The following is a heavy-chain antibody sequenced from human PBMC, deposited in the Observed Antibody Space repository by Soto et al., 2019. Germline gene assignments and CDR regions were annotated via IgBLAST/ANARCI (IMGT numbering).Heavy chain of an antibody. CDR2: INHSGST. Sequence: SETLSLTCAVYGGSFSGYYWSWIHQPPGKGLEWIGEINHSGSTNYNPSLKSRVTISVDTSKNQFSLKLSSVTAADTAVYYWARGILAELAAAGTYFDYWGQGTLVTVSS. V-gene: IGHV4-34*01. D-gene: IGHD6-13*01. CDR3: ARGILAELAAAGTYFDY. J-gene: IGHJ4*02. CDR1: GGSFSGYY.